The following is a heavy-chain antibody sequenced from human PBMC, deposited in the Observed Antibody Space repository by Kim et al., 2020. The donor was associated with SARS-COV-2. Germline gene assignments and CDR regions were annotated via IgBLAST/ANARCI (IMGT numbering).Heavy chain of an antibody. D-gene: IGHD6-13*01. CDR3: ARDYTTRDSSAWYDAFDI. Sequence: GGSLRLSCVASGFTFSSYWMTWVRQAPGKGLEWVANIKQDGSVTHYVDSVKGRFTISRDNAKNSLYLQMNSPRAEDTAVYFCARDYTTRDSSAWYDAFDIWGQGTMVTVSS. V-gene: IGHV3-7*01. CDR2: IKQDGSVT. CDR1: GFTFSSYW. J-gene: IGHJ3*02.